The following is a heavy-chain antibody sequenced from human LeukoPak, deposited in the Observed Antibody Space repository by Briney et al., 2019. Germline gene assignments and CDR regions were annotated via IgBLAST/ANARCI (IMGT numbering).Heavy chain of an antibody. CDR2: ISGSGGSI. CDR1: RFSFSSYA. D-gene: IGHD4-17*01. J-gene: IGHJ2*01. V-gene: IGHV3-23*01. CDR3: AKGDGDYWFFDL. Sequence: PGGSLRLSCAASRFSFSSYAMRWVRQAPGKGLEWVSGISGSGGSIHYADSVKGRFTISRDNSKNTLYLQMNSLRAEDTAVYYCAKGDGDYWFFDLWGRGTLVTVSS.